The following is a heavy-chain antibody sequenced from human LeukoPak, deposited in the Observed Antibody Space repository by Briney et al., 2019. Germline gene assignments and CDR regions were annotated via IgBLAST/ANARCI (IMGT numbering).Heavy chain of an antibody. CDR3: ARQREMTTIFSALGY. V-gene: IGHV3-11*01. J-gene: IGHJ4*02. CDR2: ISSSGRTI. CDR1: VFTFSDYY. D-gene: IGHD5-24*01. Sequence: GGSLRLSCAASVFTFSDYYMSWIRQAPGKGLEWVSDISSSGRTIYYADSVKGRFTISRDNAKNSLYLQMNSLRAEDTAVYYCARQREMTTIFSALGYWGQGTLVTVSS.